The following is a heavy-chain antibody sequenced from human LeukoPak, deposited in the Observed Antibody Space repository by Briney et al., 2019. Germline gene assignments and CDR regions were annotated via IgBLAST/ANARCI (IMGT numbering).Heavy chain of an antibody. V-gene: IGHV3-23*01. D-gene: IGHD2-21*01. CDR2: ISGSGGNT. CDR1: GFTFSNYA. J-gene: IGHJ4*02. Sequence: AGGSLRLSCAASGFTFSNYAMSWVRQAPGKGLEWVSGISGSGGNTYYADSVKGRFTISRDNSKNTLFLQMSSLRADDTAIYYCATEKGDSPDYWGQGTLVTVSS. CDR3: ATEKGDSPDY.